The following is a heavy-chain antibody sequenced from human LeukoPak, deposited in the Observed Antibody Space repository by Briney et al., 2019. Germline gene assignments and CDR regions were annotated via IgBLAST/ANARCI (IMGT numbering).Heavy chain of an antibody. CDR2: INPNSGGT. V-gene: IGHV1-2*02. D-gene: IGHD3-10*01. Sequence: ASVKVSCKASGYTFTGYYMHWVRQAPGQGLEWMGWINPNSGGTNYAQKFQGRVTMTRDTSISTAYMEMSRLRSDETAVYYRARGGPRRITMVRGVIISQTYYFDYWGQGTLVTVSS. J-gene: IGHJ4*02. CDR1: GYTFTGYY. CDR3: ARGGPRRITMVRGVIISQTYYFDY.